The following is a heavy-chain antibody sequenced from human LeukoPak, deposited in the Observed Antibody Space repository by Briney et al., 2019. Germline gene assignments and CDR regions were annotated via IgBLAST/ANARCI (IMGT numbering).Heavy chain of an antibody. CDR2: IKQDGSEK. D-gene: IGHD3-10*01. CDR1: GFTFTSYW. J-gene: IGHJ6*03. Sequence: GGSLRLSCAAFGFTFTSYWMTWVRQAPGKGLEWVANIKQDGSEKYYVDSVKGRFTISRDNAKNSLYLQMNSLRAEDTAMYYCARVSSKTMVRALITKKNYYYYYMDVWGKGTTVTISS. V-gene: IGHV3-7*01. CDR3: ARVSSKTMVRALITKKNYYYYYMDV.